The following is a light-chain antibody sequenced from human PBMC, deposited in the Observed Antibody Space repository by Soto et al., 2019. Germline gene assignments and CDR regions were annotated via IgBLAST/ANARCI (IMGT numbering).Light chain of an antibody. Sequence: DIQMTQSPSSLSASVGDEVTITCRASQTIMTYLNWYQLKPGKPPRLLIYAASSLQSGVPSRFSGSGSGTDFTLTISSLQPEDSATYSCQQSYNSPQTFGRGTKVDIK. CDR3: QQSYNSPQT. CDR2: AAS. CDR1: QTIMTY. V-gene: IGKV1-39*01. J-gene: IGKJ1*01.